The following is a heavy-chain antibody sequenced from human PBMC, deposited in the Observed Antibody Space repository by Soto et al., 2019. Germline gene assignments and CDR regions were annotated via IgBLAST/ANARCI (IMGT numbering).Heavy chain of an antibody. CDR1: GGSIRSYY. V-gene: IGHV4-59*01. CDR2: IYYSGST. Sequence: PSETLSLTCTVSGGSIRSYYWSWIRQPPGKGLEWIGYIYYSGSTNYNPSLKSRVTISVDTSKNQFSLKLSSVTAADTAVYYCARRDGYNNNFDYWGQGTLVTVSS. J-gene: IGHJ4*02. D-gene: IGHD4-4*01. CDR3: ARRDGYNNNFDY.